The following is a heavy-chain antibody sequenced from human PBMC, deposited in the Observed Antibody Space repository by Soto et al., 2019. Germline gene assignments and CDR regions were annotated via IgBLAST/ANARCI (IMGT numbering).Heavy chain of an antibody. CDR1: GFTFSCSA. D-gene: IGHD4-4*01. Sequence: APVEVSCKGSGFTFSCSAVPWVRQARGQRPEWIGWIVVGSGNTNYAQKFQERVTITRDMSTSTAYMELSSLRSEDTAVYYCAAEGGDYSIAYYYYGMDVWGQGTTVTVSS. CDR3: AAEGGDYSIAYYYYGMDV. V-gene: IGHV1-58*01. J-gene: IGHJ6*02. CDR2: IVVGSGNT.